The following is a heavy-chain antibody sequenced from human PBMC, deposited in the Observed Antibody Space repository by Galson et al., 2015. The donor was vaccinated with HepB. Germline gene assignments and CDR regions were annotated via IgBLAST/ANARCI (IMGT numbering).Heavy chain of an antibody. CDR3: ARPLYCSSTSCSGPMDV. J-gene: IGHJ6*03. D-gene: IGHD2-2*01. CDR2: TYYRSTWYN. CDR1: GDSVSSNSAA. V-gene: IGHV6-1*01. Sequence: CAISGDSVSSNSAAWNWIRQSPSRGLEWLGRTYYRSTWYNDYVGFVKSRVTISVDTSKNQFSLKVTSVTAADTAVYYCARPLYCSSTSCSGPMDVWGKGTTVIVSS.